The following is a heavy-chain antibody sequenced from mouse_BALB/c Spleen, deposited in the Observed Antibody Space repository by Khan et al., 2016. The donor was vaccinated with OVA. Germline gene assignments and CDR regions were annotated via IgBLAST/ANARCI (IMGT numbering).Heavy chain of an antibody. D-gene: IGHD2-3*01. J-gene: IGHJ2*01. Sequence: QVQLKQSGPELVRPGVSVKISCKGSGYTFTDYAMYWVKQSHAKSLEWIGLISTYSGSTNYNQKFKGKVTMTVDKSSSAAYMELARLTSCDSDIYYCARPAYDGYYDYWGQGTALTVSS. CDR1: GYTFTDYA. V-gene: IGHV1S137*01. CDR3: ARPAYDGYYDY. CDR2: ISTYSGST.